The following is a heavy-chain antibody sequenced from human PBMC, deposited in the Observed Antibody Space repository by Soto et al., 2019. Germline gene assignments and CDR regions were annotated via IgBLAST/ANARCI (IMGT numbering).Heavy chain of an antibody. CDR2: ISWNSGSV. V-gene: IGHV3-9*01. J-gene: IGHJ4*02. CDR1: GLTFDDYA. CDR3: AKDLTNYDSSGHYFDF. Sequence: SLRLSWSASGLTFDDYAMHWVRKAPGKGLEWVSGISWNSGSVGYADSVKGRFTISRDNAKNSLYLQMNSLRAEDTAFYYCAKDLTNYDSSGHYFDFWGQGNLVTGSS. D-gene: IGHD3-22*01.